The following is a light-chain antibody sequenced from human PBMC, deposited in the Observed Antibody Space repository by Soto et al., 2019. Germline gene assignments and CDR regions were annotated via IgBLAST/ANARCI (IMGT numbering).Light chain of an antibody. V-gene: IGKV3-20*01. Sequence: IVLTQSPGTLSLSPGKRATLSCRASQSVSSNYLAWYQQKSGQAPRLLIYGASSRATGIPDRFSGSGSGTDFTLTISRLEPEDFAVYYCQQYGGSPRTFGQGTKVEIK. J-gene: IGKJ1*01. CDR1: QSVSSNY. CDR3: QQYGGSPRT. CDR2: GAS.